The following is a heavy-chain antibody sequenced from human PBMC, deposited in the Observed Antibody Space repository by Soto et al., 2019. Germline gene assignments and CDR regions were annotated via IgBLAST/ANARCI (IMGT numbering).Heavy chain of an antibody. V-gene: IGHV3-30*18. CDR2: ISYDGSNK. D-gene: IGHD3-10*01. CDR3: AKGRADYYRSGSPMDV. CDR1: GFTFSSYG. J-gene: IGHJ6*02. Sequence: GRSLRLSCAASGFTFSSYGMHWVRQAPGKGLEWVAVISYDGSNKYYADSVKGRFTISRDNSKNTLYLQMNSLRAEDTAVYYCAKGRADYYRSGSPMDVWCQGTTLTVSS.